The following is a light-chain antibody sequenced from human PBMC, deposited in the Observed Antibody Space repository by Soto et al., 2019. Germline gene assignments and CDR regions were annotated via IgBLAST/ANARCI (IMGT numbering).Light chain of an antibody. CDR3: GADHGSGSNFVV. CDR2: VGTGGIVG. Sequence: QLVLTQPPSASASLGASVTLTCTLSSGYSNDKVDWYQQRPGKGPRFVMRVGTGGIVGSKGDGIPDRCSVLGSGLNRDLPIKNIQEEDESDYHCGADHGSGSNFVVFGGGTKLTVL. V-gene: IGLV9-49*01. J-gene: IGLJ2*01. CDR1: SGYSNDK.